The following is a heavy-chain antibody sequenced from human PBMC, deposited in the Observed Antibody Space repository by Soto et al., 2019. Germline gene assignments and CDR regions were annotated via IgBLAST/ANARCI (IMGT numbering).Heavy chain of an antibody. V-gene: IGHV4-34*01. D-gene: IGHD2-2*01. J-gene: IGHJ5*02. Sequence: SETLSLTCAVYGGSFSGYYWSWIRQPPGKGLEWIGEINHSGSTNYNPSLKSRVTISVDTSKNQFSLKLSSVTAADTAVYYCARGGDCSSTSCYVGAWLDPWGQGTLVTVSS. CDR2: INHSGST. CDR1: GGSFSGYY. CDR3: ARGGDCSSTSCYVGAWLDP.